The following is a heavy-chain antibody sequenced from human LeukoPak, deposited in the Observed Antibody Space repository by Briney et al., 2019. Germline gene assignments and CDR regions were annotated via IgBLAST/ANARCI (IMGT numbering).Heavy chain of an antibody. CDR2: IYYSGST. CDR1: GGSISSYY. CDR3: ARGRGSSGYYWFDP. D-gene: IGHD3-22*01. V-gene: IGHV4-59*01. J-gene: IGHJ5*02. Sequence: SETLSLTCTVSGGSISSYYWSWIRQPPGKGLEGIGYIYYSGSTNYNPSIKSRVTISVDTSKNQFSLKLSSVTAADTAVYYCARGRGSSGYYWFDPWGQGTLVTVSS.